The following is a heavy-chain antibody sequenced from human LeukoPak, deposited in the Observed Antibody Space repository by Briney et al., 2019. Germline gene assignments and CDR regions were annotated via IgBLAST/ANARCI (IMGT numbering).Heavy chain of an antibody. CDR3: ARVHLVFYYGSGRPYYFDF. Sequence: MTSETLSLTCTVSGGSISSYYWSWIRQPPWKGLEWIGYIYYSGSTNYNPSLKSRVTISVDTSKNQFSLKLTSVTAADTAVYYCARVHLVFYYGSGRPYYFDFWGQGTLVTVSS. V-gene: IGHV4-59*12. D-gene: IGHD3-10*01. CDR1: GGSISSYY. CDR2: IYYSGST. J-gene: IGHJ4*02.